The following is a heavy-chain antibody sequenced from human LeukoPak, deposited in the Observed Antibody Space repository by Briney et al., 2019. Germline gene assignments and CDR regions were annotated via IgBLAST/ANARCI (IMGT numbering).Heavy chain of an antibody. D-gene: IGHD5-18*01. J-gene: IGHJ4*02. CDR3: ARDPGERGYSYGYYFDY. V-gene: IGHV7-4-1*02. Sequence: ASVKVSCKASGYTFTSYAMNWVRQAPGQGLEWMGWINTNTGNPTYAQGFTGRFVFSLDTSVSTAYLQISSLKAEDAAVYYCARDPGERGYSYGYYFDYWGQGTLVTVSS. CDR1: GYTFTSYA. CDR2: INTNTGNP.